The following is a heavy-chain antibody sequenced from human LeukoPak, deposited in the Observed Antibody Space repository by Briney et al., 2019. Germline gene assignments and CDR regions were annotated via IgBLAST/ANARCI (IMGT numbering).Heavy chain of an antibody. V-gene: IGHV3-21*01. CDR3: ARDQDWNDRGGLDY. CDR2: ISGSTSYI. J-gene: IGHJ4*02. D-gene: IGHD1-1*01. CDR1: GFTFSSYS. Sequence: GGSLRLSCVASGFTFSSYSMNWVRQAPGKGLEWVSSISGSTSYIYYADSLKGRFTISRDNAKKSLYLQMNSLRAEDTAVYYCARDQDWNDRGGLDYWGQGTLVIVSS.